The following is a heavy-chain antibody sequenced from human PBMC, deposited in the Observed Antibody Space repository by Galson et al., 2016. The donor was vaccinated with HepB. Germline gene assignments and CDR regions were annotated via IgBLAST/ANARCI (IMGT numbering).Heavy chain of an antibody. J-gene: IGHJ6*02. CDR3: AKDKVSFYYYGMDV. CDR2: ITWNSGAI. V-gene: IGHV3-9*01. D-gene: IGHD2-8*01. Sequence: SLRLSCAASGFIFGEYAMHWVRQAPGKGLEWVSGITWNSGAIAYADSVKGRFTISRGNAKNTLYLQMNSLRGDDTALYYCAKDKVSFYYYGMDVWGQGTTVTVSS. CDR1: GFIFGEYA.